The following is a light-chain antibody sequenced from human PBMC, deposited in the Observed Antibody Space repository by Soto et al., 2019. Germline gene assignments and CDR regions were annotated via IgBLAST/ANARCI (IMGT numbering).Light chain of an antibody. CDR3: QQYGNSPQT. J-gene: IGKJ1*01. V-gene: IGKV3-11*01. CDR2: DAS. Sequence: EIGLTQSPATLSLSPGERATLSCRASQSVSGNLAWYQQKPGQAPSLLIYDASNRATGIPARFSGSGSGTDFTLTISSLEPEDFAVYYCQQYGNSPQTFGQGTKVDIK. CDR1: QSVSGN.